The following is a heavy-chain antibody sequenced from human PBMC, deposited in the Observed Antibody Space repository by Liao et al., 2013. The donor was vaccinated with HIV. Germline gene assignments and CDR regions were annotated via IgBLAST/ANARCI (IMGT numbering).Heavy chain of an antibody. J-gene: IGHJ1*01. CDR3: ARGVSNWVAFQH. V-gene: IGHV4-34*01. CDR1: GGSFSGYY. CDR2: INHSGST. D-gene: IGHD1-1*01. Sequence: QVQLQQWGAGLLKPSETLSLTCAVYGGSFSGYYWTWIRQSPGKGLEWIGEINHSGSTHYNPSLKSRVTISVDTSKNQFSLKLSSVTAADTAVYYCARGVSNWVAFQHWGQGTLVTVSS.